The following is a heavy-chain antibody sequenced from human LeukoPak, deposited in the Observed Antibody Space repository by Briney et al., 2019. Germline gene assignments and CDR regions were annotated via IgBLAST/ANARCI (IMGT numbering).Heavy chain of an antibody. D-gene: IGHD2-15*01. Sequence: ASVKVSCKASGYTFTSYYIYWMRQAHGHGLDWMGIINPSGGRTNYAHKFQGRVTMTRDMSTSTVYMELSSLRSEDTAVYYCAREGCSGGSCFDAFDIWGQGTMVTVSS. CDR3: AREGCSGGSCFDAFDI. CDR1: GYTFTSYY. CDR2: INPSGGRT. J-gene: IGHJ3*02. V-gene: IGHV1-46*01.